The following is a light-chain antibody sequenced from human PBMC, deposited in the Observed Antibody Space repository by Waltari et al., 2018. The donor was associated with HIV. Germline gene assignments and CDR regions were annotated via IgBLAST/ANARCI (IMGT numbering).Light chain of an antibody. CDR3: GKWDDSLSLWV. Sequence: QSVLTHPPSALGTPGPRFTISCSGRTSHFGPNYVSCYHQFPGAAPKPLIYRNSQRPSGVPDRFSGSKSGTSASLGISGLRSDDEANYYWGKWDDSLSLWVFGGGTKLTVL. J-gene: IGLJ3*02. CDR2: RNS. V-gene: IGLV1-47*01. CDR1: TSHFGPNY.